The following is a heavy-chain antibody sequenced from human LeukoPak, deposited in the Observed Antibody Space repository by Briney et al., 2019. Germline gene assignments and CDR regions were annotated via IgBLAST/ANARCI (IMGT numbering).Heavy chain of an antibody. V-gene: IGHV4-34*01. CDR2: INHSGST. J-gene: IGHJ4*02. Sequence: PSETLSLTCAVYGGSFSGYYWSWIRQPPGKGLEWIGEINHSGSTYYNPSLKSRVTISVDASKNQLSLKLSSVTAADTAVYYCARAFGVVIYFDYWGQGTLVTVSS. CDR3: ARAFGVVIYFDY. D-gene: IGHD3-3*01. CDR1: GGSFSGYY.